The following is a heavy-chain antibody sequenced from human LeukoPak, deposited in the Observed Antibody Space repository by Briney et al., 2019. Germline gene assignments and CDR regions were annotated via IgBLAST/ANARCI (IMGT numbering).Heavy chain of an antibody. J-gene: IGHJ4*02. D-gene: IGHD1-26*01. V-gene: IGHV1-8*03. CDR1: GYSFTTYD. CDR2: MNLKSGYT. CDR3: ARVAGSIDY. Sequence: ASVKVSCKASGYSFTTYDINWVRQATGQGLEWMGWMNLKSGYTGYAQKFQGRVTITRDTSTSTVYMELSSLRSEDTAVYYCARVAGSIDYWGQGTPVTVSS.